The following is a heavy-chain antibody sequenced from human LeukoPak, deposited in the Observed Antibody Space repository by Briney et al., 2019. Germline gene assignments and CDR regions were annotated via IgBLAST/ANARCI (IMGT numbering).Heavy chain of an antibody. V-gene: IGHV3-23*01. CDR1: GFTFINSA. D-gene: IGHD2-8*01. Sequence: VGSLRLSCAASGFTFINSAMNWVRQGPGKGLEWVSGISGSGDSTYYADSVKGRFTISRDSSNNTLFLQINSLRAADTAVFYCATYADPTDQRYFDNWGQGTLVTVSA. CDR3: ATYADPTDQRYFDN. CDR2: ISGSGDST. J-gene: IGHJ4*02.